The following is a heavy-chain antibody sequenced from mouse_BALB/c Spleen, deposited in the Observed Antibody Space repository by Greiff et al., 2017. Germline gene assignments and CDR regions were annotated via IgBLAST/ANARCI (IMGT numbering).Heavy chain of an antibody. CDR2: ISSGGSYT. CDR1: GFTFSSYA. J-gene: IGHJ1*01. Sequence: EVQLVESGGGLVKPGGSLKLSCAASGFTFSSYAMSWVRQTPEKRLEWVATISSGGSYTYYPDSVKGRFTISRDNAKNTLYLQMSSLRSEDTAMYYCARGHYYGYSYWYFDVWGAGTTVTVSS. D-gene: IGHD1-2*01. V-gene: IGHV5-9-3*01. CDR3: ARGHYYGYSYWYFDV.